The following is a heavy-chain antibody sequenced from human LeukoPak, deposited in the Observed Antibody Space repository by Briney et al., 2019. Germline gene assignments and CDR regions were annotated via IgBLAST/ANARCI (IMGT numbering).Heavy chain of an antibody. CDR2: IYYSGST. CDR3: ARVHSSGWYADWYFDL. D-gene: IGHD6-19*01. J-gene: IGHJ2*01. CDR1: GGSISSYY. V-gene: IGHV4-59*01. Sequence: PSETLSLTCTVSGGSISSYYWSWIRQPPGKGLEWIGYIYYSGSTNYNPSLKRRVTISVDTSKNQFSLKLSSVTAADTAVYYCARVHSSGWYADWYFDLWGRGTLVTVSS.